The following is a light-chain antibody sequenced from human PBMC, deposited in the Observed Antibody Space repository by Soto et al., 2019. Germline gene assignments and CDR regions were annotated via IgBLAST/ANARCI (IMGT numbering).Light chain of an antibody. CDR1: HTITTW. CDR3: QQYNTHSWT. J-gene: IGKJ1*01. CDR2: DAS. Sequence: DIQRTQSPSTVSASVGDRVTIAFLASHTITTWLAWYQQKPGKAPKLLIYDASSLDSGVPSRFSGSGSGIEFTLTISSLQPDDFATYYCQQYNTHSWTFGQGTKVDI. V-gene: IGKV1-5*01.